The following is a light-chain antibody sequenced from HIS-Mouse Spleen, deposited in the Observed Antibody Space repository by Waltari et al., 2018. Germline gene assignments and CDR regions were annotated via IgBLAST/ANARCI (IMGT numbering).Light chain of an antibody. CDR1: SSDVGGYTS. CDR2: DVS. CDR3: SSYTSSSTPFV. Sequence: QSALTQPASVSGSPGQSITISCTGTSSDVGGYTSVPWYQQHPGKAPKLMIYDVSNRPSGVSNRFSGSKSGNTASLTISGLQAEDEADYYCSSYTSSSTPFVFGTGTKVTVL. J-gene: IGLJ1*01. V-gene: IGLV2-14*03.